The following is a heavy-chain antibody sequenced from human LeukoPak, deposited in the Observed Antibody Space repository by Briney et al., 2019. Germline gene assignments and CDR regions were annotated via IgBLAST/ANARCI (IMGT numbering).Heavy chain of an antibody. D-gene: IGHD3-10*01. CDR1: GYTFTSYG. CDR2: ISAYNGNT. CDR3: ARDPTHLYYYGSAGRFDP. V-gene: IGHV1-18*01. Sequence: ASVKVSCKASGYTFTSYGISWVRQAPGQGLEWMGWISAYNGNTNYAQKLQGRVTMTTDTSTSTAYMELRSLRSDDTAVYYCARDPTHLYYYGSAGRFDPWGQGTLVTVSS. J-gene: IGHJ5*02.